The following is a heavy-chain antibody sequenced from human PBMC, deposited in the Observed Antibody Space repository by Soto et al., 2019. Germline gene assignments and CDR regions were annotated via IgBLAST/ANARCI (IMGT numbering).Heavy chain of an antibody. J-gene: IGHJ4*02. CDR2: THISGTT. D-gene: IGHD2-15*01. Sequence: PSETLSLTCTVSGGSMNAHFWSWIRQSAGKGLEWIGHTHISGTTTYNPSLKGRVTMSLDPPKNQLSLKLTSVTTADTAVYYCARINGGSPDFWGQGTLVTVSS. CDR3: ARINGGSPDF. CDR1: GGSMNAHF. V-gene: IGHV4-4*07.